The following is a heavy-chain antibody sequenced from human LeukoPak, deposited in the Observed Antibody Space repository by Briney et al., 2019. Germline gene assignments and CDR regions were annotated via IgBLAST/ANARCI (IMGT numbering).Heavy chain of an antibody. D-gene: IGHD3/OR15-3a*01. J-gene: IGHJ4*02. CDR2: ISVGGA. V-gene: IGHV3-66*01. Sequence: WVSLRRPCSASGFNSCANGRRWLRHAPGKGLKGVSVISVGGAFNAQYVKGRVTISRDNSNTMLYLQMKSLRVEDTAVYYCARDRGSLLDTAHLEDWGQGTLVSVSS. CDR3: ARDRGSLLDTAHLED. CDR1: GFNSCANG.